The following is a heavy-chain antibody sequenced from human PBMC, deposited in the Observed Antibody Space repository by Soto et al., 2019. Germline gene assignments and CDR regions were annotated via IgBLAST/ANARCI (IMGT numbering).Heavy chain of an antibody. CDR3: ARSRLFTWWFDP. V-gene: IGHV1-18*01. J-gene: IGHJ5*02. D-gene: IGHD3-16*01. CDR1: GYTLTELS. Sequence: GASVKVSCKASGYTLTELSMHWARQAPGQGLEWMGWISAYNGNTNYAQKLQGRVTMTTDTSTSTAYMELRSLRSDDTAVYYCARSRLFTWWFDPWGQGTLVTVSS. CDR2: ISAYNGNT.